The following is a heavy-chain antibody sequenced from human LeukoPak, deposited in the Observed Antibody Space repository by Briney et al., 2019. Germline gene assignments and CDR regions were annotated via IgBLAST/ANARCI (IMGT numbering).Heavy chain of an antibody. Sequence: PSETLSLTCAVSGGSISSSNWWSWVRQPPGKGLEWIGEIYHSGSTNYNPSLKSRVTISVDKSKNQFSLKLSSVTAADTAVYYCARGGDYGGKHIDYWGQGTLVTVSS. V-gene: IGHV4-4*02. CDR3: ARGGDYGGKHIDY. D-gene: IGHD4-23*01. CDR1: GGSISSSNW. J-gene: IGHJ4*02. CDR2: IYHSGST.